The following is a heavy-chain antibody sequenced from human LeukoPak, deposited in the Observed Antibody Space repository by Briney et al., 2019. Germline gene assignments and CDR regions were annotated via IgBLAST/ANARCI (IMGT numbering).Heavy chain of an antibody. D-gene: IGHD3-16*01. CDR2: MSSSGSII. V-gene: IGHV3-48*03. Sequence: GGSLRLSCAASGFTFSTYEMNWLRQAPGKGLVWVSYMSSSGSIIYYADSVKGRFTISRDNAENSLYLQMNSLRGEDTAVYYCARPRWGARDFDHWGQGTLVTVSS. J-gene: IGHJ4*02. CDR1: GFTFSTYE. CDR3: ARPRWGARDFDH.